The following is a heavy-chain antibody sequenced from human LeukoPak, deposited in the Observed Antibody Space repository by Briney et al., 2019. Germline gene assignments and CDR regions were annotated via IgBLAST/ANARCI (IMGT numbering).Heavy chain of an antibody. J-gene: IGHJ5*02. CDR1: GYTFTGYY. D-gene: IGHD6-19*01. CDR3: ARGQDSSRDPFDP. V-gene: IGHV1-2*02. Sequence: ASVKVSCKASGYTFTGYYMHWVRQAPGQGLEWMGWINPNSGGTNYAQKFQGRVTMTRDTSISTAYMELSRLRSEDTAVYYCARGQDSSRDPFDPWGQGTLVTVSS. CDR2: INPNSGGT.